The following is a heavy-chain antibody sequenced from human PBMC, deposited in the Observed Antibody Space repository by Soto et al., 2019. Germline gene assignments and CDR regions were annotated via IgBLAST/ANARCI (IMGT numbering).Heavy chain of an antibody. CDR2: IIPIFGTA. V-gene: IGHV1-69*13. CDR3: ARAVELLSWFDP. D-gene: IGHD1-7*01. CDR1: GGTFSSYA. J-gene: IGHJ5*02. Sequence: SVKVSCKASGGTFSSYAISWVRQAPGQGLEWMGGIIPIFGTANYAQKFQGRVTITADESTSTAYMELSSPRSEDTAVYYCARAVELLSWFDPWGQGTLVTVSS.